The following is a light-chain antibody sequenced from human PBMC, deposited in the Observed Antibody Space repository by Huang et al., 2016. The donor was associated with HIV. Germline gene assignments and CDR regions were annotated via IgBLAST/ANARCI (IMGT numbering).Light chain of an antibody. CDR3: QQYYTTPYT. V-gene: IGKV4-1*01. CDR1: QSIFFRSNRGND. Sequence: DIVMTQSPDSLAVSLGERATINCKSSQSIFFRSNRGNDLAWYKQKPGQPPKLLIFWASTRASGVPDRFSGSGSGTDFTLTITSLQAEDVAVYYCQQYYTTPYTFGQGTKLDI. J-gene: IGKJ2*01. CDR2: WAS.